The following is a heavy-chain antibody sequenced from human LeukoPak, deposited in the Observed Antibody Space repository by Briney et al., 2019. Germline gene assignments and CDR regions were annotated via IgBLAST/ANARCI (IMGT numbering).Heavy chain of an antibody. CDR3: ARMIVGASLLPDY. J-gene: IGHJ4*02. CDR1: GGSISSGDYY. D-gene: IGHD1-26*01. V-gene: IGHV4-30-4*01. Sequence: SQTLSLTCTVSGGSISSGDYYWSWIRQPPGKGLEWIGYIYYSGSTYYNPSLKSRVTISVDTSKNQFSLKLSSVTAADTAVYYCARMIVGASLLPDYWGQGTLVTVSS. CDR2: IYYSGST.